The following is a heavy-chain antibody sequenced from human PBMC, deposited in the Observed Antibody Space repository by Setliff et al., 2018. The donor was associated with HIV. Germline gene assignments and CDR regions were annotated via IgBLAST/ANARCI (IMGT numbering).Heavy chain of an antibody. Sequence: ASVKVSCKASGYSFTNYDINWVRQATGQGLEWMGWMNTNTGNTGYAQKLQGRVTMTTDTSTSTAYMELRSLRSDDTAMYYCASVTLFVRFDFWGLGTLVTVSS. CDR3: ASVTLFVRFDF. J-gene: IGHJ4*02. V-gene: IGHV1-8*02. D-gene: IGHD3-10*02. CDR2: MNTNTGNT. CDR1: GYSFTNYD.